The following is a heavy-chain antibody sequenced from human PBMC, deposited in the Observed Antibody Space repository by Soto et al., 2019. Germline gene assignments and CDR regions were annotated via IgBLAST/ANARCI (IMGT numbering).Heavy chain of an antibody. D-gene: IGHD2-2*01. J-gene: IGHJ3*02. V-gene: IGHV3-30-3*01. Sequence: GGSLRLSCAASGFTFSSYAMHWVRQAPGKGLEWVAVISYDGSNKYYADSVKGRFTISRDNSKNTLYLQMNSLRAEETAVYYCGATGRDVVVPAAMTADDAFDIWGQGTMVTVSS. CDR3: GATGRDVVVPAAMTADDAFDI. CDR2: ISYDGSNK. CDR1: GFTFSSYA.